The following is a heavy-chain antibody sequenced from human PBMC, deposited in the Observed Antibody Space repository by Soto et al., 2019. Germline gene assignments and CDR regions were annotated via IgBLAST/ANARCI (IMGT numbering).Heavy chain of an antibody. CDR1: GFIFRKYP. V-gene: IGHV3-30-3*01. D-gene: IGHD2-8*02. J-gene: IGHJ5*02. Sequence: GGSLRLSCAAAGFIFRKYPMHWVRQAPGKGLEWVAVISFDGTKEHYAESVKGRFTITRDNSKNTLFLQMNSLRTEDTALYYWARDRLVVLPGVIESAWFDPWGQGTLVTVSS. CDR3: ARDRLVVLPGVIESAWFDP. CDR2: ISFDGTKE.